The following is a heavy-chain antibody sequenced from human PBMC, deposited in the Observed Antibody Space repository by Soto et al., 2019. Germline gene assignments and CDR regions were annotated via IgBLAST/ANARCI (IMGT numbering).Heavy chain of an antibody. CDR1: GGTFSSYA. CDR3: AREGDYGDYGSY. D-gene: IGHD4-17*01. CDR2: ISAYNGNT. J-gene: IGHJ4*02. Sequence: ASVKVSCKASGGTFSSYAISWVRQAPGQGLEWMGWISAYNGNTNYAQKLQGRVTMTTDTSTSTAYMELRSLRSDDTAVYYCAREGDYGDYGSYWGQGTLVTVSS. V-gene: IGHV1-18*01.